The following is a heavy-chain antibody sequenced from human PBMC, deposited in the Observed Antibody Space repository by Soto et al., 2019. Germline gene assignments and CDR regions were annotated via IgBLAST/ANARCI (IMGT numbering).Heavy chain of an antibody. CDR3: ARESEDLTSNFDY. J-gene: IGHJ4*02. CDR2: ISSTTNYI. Sequence: GGSLRLSCAASGFTFTRYSMNWVRQAPGKGLEWVSSISSTTNYIYYGDSMKGRFTISRDNAKNSLYLEMNSLRAEDTAVYYCARESEDLTSNFDYWGQGTLVTAPQ. V-gene: IGHV3-21*06. CDR1: GFTFTRYS.